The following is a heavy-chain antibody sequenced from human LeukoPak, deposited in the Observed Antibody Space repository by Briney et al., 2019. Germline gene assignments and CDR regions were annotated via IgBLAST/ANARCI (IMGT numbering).Heavy chain of an antibody. CDR1: GFTVSSNY. V-gene: IGHV3-53*01. D-gene: IGHD3-3*01. CDR3: AKQGAVYYDLRAAIAFDI. CDR2: IYSGGST. J-gene: IGHJ3*02. Sequence: GGSLRLSCAASGFTVSSNYMSWVRQAPGKGLEWVSVIYSGGSTYYADSVKGRFTISRDNSKNTLYLQMNSLRAEDTAVYYCAKQGAVYYDLRAAIAFDIWGQGTMVTVSS.